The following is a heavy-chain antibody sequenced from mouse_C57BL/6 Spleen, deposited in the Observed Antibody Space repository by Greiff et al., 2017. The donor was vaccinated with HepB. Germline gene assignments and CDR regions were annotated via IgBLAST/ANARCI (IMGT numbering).Heavy chain of an antibody. J-gene: IGHJ3*01. CDR1: GFTFSSYG. CDR2: ISSGGSYT. Sequence: EVKLMESGGDLVKPGGSLKLSCAASGFTFSSYGMSWVRQTPDKRLEWVATISSGGSYTYYPDSVKGRFTISRDNAKNTLYLQMSSLKSEDTAMYYCARHEVDYYGSSYVAWFAYWGQGTLVTVSA. CDR3: ARHEVDYYGSSYVAWFAY. V-gene: IGHV5-6*01. D-gene: IGHD1-1*01.